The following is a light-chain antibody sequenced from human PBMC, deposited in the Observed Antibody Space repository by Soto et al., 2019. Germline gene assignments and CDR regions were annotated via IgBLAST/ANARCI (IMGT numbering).Light chain of an antibody. CDR2: AVS. J-gene: IGLJ1*01. Sequence: QSVLTQPASVSGSPGQSITISCTGTSSDVGVYNYVSWHQHHPGKGPKLMIYAVSNRPSGVSNRFSGSKSGNTASLTISGLQAEDEADYYCSSFTSSSTLYVFGTGTKVTVL. CDR1: SSDVGVYNY. CDR3: SSFTSSSTLYV. V-gene: IGLV2-14*01.